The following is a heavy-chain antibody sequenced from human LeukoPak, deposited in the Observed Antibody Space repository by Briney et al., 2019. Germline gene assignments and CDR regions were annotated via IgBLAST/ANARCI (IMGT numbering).Heavy chain of an antibody. Sequence: ASVKVSCKASGYTFTSNYMHWVRQAPGQGLEWMGMIYPRDGSTSYAQKFQGRVTVTRDTSTSTVHMELSGLRSEDTAVYYCARDQEGFDYWGQGTLVTVSS. CDR2: IYPRDGST. CDR3: ARDQEGFDY. J-gene: IGHJ4*02. V-gene: IGHV1-46*01. CDR1: GYTFTSNY.